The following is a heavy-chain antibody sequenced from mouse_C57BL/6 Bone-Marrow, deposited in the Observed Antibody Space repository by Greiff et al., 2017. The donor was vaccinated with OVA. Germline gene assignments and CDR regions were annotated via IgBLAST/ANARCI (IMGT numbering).Heavy chain of an antibody. CDR2: IDPENGDT. V-gene: IGHV14-4*01. CDR3: TTDYYGSSYPWFAY. CDR1: GFNIKDDY. Sequence: VQLKQSGAELVRPGASVKLSCTASGFNIKDDYMHWVKQRPEQGLEWIGWIDPENGDTEYASKFQGKAPITAATSSNTAYLQLSSLTSEDTAVYYCTTDYYGSSYPWFAYWGQGTLVTVSA. J-gene: IGHJ3*01. D-gene: IGHD1-1*01.